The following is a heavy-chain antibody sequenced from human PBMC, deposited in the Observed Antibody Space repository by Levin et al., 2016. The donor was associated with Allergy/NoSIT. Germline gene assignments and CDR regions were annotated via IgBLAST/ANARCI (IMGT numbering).Heavy chain of an antibody. CDR3: ARELAVAATHYFDY. Sequence: WIRQPPGKGLEWIGYIYYSGSTNYNPSLKSRVTISVDTSKNQFSLKLSSVTAADTAVYYCARELAVAATHYFDYWGQGTLVTVSS. J-gene: IGHJ4*02. V-gene: IGHV4-59*01. D-gene: IGHD6-19*01. CDR2: IYYSGST.